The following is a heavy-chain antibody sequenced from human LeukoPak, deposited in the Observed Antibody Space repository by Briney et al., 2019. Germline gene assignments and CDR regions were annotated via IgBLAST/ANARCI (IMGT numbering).Heavy chain of an antibody. V-gene: IGHV3-23*01. J-gene: IGHJ4*02. CDR1: RFTFSSYA. D-gene: IGHD1-26*01. CDR2: ISGSGGST. CDR3: ASPSGATFDY. Sequence: GGSLRLSCAASRFTFSSYAMSWVRQAPGKGLEWVSAISGSGGSTYYADSVKGRFTISRDNSKNTLYLQMKSLRAEDTAVYYCASPSGATFDYWGQGTLVTVSS.